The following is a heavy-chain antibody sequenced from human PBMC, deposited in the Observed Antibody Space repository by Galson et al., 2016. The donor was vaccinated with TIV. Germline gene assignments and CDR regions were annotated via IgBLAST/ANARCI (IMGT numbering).Heavy chain of an antibody. CDR3: ARDRYCSSVSCSFDNNWFDP. D-gene: IGHD2-2*01. J-gene: IGHJ5*02. Sequence: SVKVSCKASGYSFSRHALNWVRQAPGQGLEWMGWINTNTGNPMYAQGFTGRFVFSLDTSVSTAYLQISSLKAEDTAVYYCARDRYCSSVSCSFDNNWFDPWGQGTLATVSS. CDR1: GYSFSRHA. CDR2: INTNTGNP. V-gene: IGHV7-4-1*02.